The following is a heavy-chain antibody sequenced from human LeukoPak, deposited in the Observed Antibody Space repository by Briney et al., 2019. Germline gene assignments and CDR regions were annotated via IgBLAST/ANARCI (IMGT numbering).Heavy chain of an antibody. J-gene: IGHJ4*02. CDR2: ISSSSSTI. D-gene: IGHD6-13*01. Sequence: GGSLRLSCAASGFTFSSYSMNWVRQAPGKGLEWVPYISSSSSTIYYADSVKGRFTISRDNAKNSLYLQMNSLRVEDTAVYYCAKRIAATAKYYFDYWGQGTLVTVSS. CDR1: GFTFSSYS. CDR3: AKRIAATAKYYFDY. V-gene: IGHV3-48*01.